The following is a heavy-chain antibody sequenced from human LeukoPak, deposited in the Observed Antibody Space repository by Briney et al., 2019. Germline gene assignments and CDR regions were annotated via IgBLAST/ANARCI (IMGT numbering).Heavy chain of an antibody. CDR3: ARPPFYDSSGDHLDS. D-gene: IGHD3-22*01. V-gene: IGHV1-2*02. J-gene: IGHJ4*02. CDR2: INPNSGGT. CDR1: GYTFTGYY. Sequence: GASVKVSCKASGYTFTGYYMHWVRQAPGQGLEWMGWINPNSGGTNYAQKFQGRVTMTRDTSISTAYMELSRLRSDDTAVYYCARPPFYDSSGDHLDSWGPGTLVTVSS.